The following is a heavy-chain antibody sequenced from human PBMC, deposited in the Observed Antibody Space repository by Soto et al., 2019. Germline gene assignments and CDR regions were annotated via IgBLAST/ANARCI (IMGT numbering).Heavy chain of an antibody. V-gene: IGHV4-30-4*01. CDR1: GDSISNLDYF. Sequence: SETLSLTCSVSGDSISNLDYFWAWIRQPPGQALEYIGYIYKSATTYYNPSFESRVAISVDTSKSQFSLNVTSVTAADTAVYFCARGRYCLTGRCFPNWFDSWGQGARVTVSS. J-gene: IGHJ5*01. CDR2: IYKSATT. CDR3: ARGRYCLTGRCFPNWFDS. D-gene: IGHD7-27*01.